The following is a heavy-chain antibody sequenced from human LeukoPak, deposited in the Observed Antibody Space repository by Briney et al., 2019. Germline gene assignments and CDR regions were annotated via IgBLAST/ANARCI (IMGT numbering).Heavy chain of an antibody. D-gene: IGHD1-26*01. CDR2: IRWNSGSI. CDR1: GFTFDDYA. V-gene: IGHV3-9*01. CDR3: VKGSSGTSYDWFDS. Sequence: GGSLRLSCAASGFTFDDYAMHCVRQAPGEGLEWMSGIRWNSGSIGYADSVKGRFTISRDNAKNSLFLQMNSLRTEDTALYYCVKGSSGTSYDWFDSWGQGTLVTVSS. J-gene: IGHJ5*01.